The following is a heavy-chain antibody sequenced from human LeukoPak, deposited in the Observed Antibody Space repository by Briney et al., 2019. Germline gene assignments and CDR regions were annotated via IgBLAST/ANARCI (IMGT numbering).Heavy chain of an antibody. Sequence: GSLRLSCAASGFTFSSYSMNWVRQAPGRGLEWVSYISSSSSTIYYADSVKGRFTISRDNAKNSLYLQMNSLRAEDTAVYYCARDDYGGNSEVFDYWGQGTLVTVSS. D-gene: IGHD4-23*01. CDR2: ISSSSSTI. V-gene: IGHV3-48*01. CDR3: ARDDYGGNSEVFDY. J-gene: IGHJ4*02. CDR1: GFTFSSYS.